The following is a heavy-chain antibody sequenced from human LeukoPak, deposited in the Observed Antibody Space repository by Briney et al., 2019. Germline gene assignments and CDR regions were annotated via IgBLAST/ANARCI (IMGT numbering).Heavy chain of an antibody. Sequence: SVKVSCNASGGTFSNYVISWVRQAPGQGLEWMGGIIPMFGTANYAQKFQGRVTITTDESTSTGYMEMSSLRSEDTAVYYCARGYYYGSETYWHTNWFDPWGQGTPVTVSS. D-gene: IGHD3-10*01. CDR3: ARGYYYGSETYWHTNWFDP. CDR1: GGTFSNYV. CDR2: IIPMFGTA. J-gene: IGHJ5*02. V-gene: IGHV1-69*05.